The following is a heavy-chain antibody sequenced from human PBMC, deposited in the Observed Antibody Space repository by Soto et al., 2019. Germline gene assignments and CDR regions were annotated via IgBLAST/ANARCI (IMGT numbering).Heavy chain of an antibody. V-gene: IGHV3-30*18. CDR1: GFTFSSYG. CDR3: TKLIGYCTSTTCTPYYWSMEV. Sequence: PVGSLRLSCAASGFTFSSYGMHCVRHSPGKWLEWVAVISYDGSNKYYADSVKGRFTISRDNSKNTLYLQMNSLRAEDTAVYYCTKLIGYCTSTTCTPYYWSMEVLGQGTTVNVSS. J-gene: IGHJ6*01. CDR2: ISYDGSNK. D-gene: IGHD2-2*01.